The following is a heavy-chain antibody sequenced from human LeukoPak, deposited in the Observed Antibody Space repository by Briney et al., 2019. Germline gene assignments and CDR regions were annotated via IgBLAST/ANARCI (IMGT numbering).Heavy chain of an antibody. CDR3: AKDERNWNYNLASQTYD. CDR2: ISSSSSTT. V-gene: IGHV3-48*04. CDR1: GFTFITYR. D-gene: IGHD1-7*01. J-gene: IGHJ4*02. Sequence: GGSLRLSCAASGFTFITYRMNWVRQTPGKGLEWVSYISSSSSTTYYADSVKGRFTISRDNAKNSLYLQMNSLRAEDTAVYYCAKDERNWNYNLASQTYDWGQGTLVTVSS.